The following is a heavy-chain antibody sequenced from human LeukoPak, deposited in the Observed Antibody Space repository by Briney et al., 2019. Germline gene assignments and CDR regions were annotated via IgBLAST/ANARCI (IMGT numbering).Heavy chain of an antibody. V-gene: IGHV3-11*01. CDR2: ISSSGSTI. Sequence: GGSLRLSCAASGFTFSDYYMSWIRLAPGKGLEWVSYISSSGSTIYYADSVKGRFTISRDNAKNSLHLQMNSLRAEDTAVYYCARDRAMVRGRYGGMDVWGQGTTVTVSS. CDR3: ARDRAMVRGRYGGMDV. J-gene: IGHJ6*02. D-gene: IGHD3-10*01. CDR1: GFTFSDYY.